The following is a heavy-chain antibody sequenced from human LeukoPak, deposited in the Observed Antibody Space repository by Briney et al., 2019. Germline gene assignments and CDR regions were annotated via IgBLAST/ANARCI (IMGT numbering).Heavy chain of an antibody. CDR1: GFTFSNAW. Sequence: GGSLTLSCPASGFTFSNAWMSWVRQAPGKGLEWVGRIKRKIDGGTTDYAAPVKGKFSISRDDSRTTVFLQMNRLKTEDTAVYYCTADLADSGAYASDYWGQGTLVTVSS. V-gene: IGHV3-15*01. CDR2: IKRKIDGGTT. CDR3: TADLADSGAYASDY. J-gene: IGHJ4*02. D-gene: IGHD4-17*01.